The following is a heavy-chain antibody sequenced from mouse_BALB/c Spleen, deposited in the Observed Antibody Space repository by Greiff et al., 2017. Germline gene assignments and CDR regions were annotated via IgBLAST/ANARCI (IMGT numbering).Heavy chain of an antibody. CDR2: IWAGGST. J-gene: IGHJ4*01. Sequence: VMLVESGPGLVAPSQSLSITCTVSGFSLTSYGVHWVRQPPGKGLEWLGVIWAGGSTNYNSALMSRLSISKDNSKSQVFLKMNSLQTDDTAMYYCARDQRGYSYAMDYWGQGTSVTVSS. CDR1: GFSLTSYG. D-gene: IGHD2-3*01. CDR3: ARDQRGYSYAMDY. V-gene: IGHV2-9*02.